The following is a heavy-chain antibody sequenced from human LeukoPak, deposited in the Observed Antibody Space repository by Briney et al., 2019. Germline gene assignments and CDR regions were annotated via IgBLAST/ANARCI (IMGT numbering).Heavy chain of an antibody. CDR2: IYHSGST. Sequence: PSETLSLTCTVSGYSISSGYYWGWIRQPPGKGLEWIGSIYHSGSTYYNPSLKSRVTISVDTSKNQFSLKLSSVTAADTAVYYCARDGIPRAFDIWGQGTMVTVSS. J-gene: IGHJ3*02. D-gene: IGHD2-21*01. CDR1: GYSISSGYY. CDR3: ARDGIPRAFDI. V-gene: IGHV4-38-2*02.